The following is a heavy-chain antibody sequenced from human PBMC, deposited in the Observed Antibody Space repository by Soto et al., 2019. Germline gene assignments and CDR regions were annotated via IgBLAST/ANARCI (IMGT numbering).Heavy chain of an antibody. CDR3: ARTRYNWNYGDWFDP. Sequence: PSETLSLTCAVSGGSISSSNWWSWVRQPPGKGLEWIGEIYHSGSTNYNPSLKSRVTISVDTSKNQFSLKLSSVTAADTAVYYCARTRYNWNYGDWFDPWGQGTLVTVSS. V-gene: IGHV4-4*02. CDR2: IYHSGST. CDR1: GGSISSSNW. J-gene: IGHJ5*02. D-gene: IGHD1-7*01.